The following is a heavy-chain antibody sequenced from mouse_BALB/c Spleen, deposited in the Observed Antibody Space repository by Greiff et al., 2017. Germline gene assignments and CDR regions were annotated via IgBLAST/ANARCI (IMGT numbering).Heavy chain of an antibody. CDR2: IWAGGST. V-gene: IGHV2-9*02. CDR1: GFSLTSYG. Sequence: VQLVESGPGLVAPSQSLSITCTVSGFSLTSYGVHWVRQPPGKGLEWLGVIWAGGSTNYNSALMSRLSISKDNSKSQVFLKMNSLQTDDTAMYYCAREPRGYYAMDYWGQGTSVTVSS. CDR3: AREPRGYYAMDY. J-gene: IGHJ4*01.